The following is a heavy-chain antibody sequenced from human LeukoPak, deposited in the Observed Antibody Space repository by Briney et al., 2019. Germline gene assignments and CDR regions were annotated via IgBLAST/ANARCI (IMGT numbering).Heavy chain of an antibody. CDR2: IYHSGST. Sequence: SETLSLTCTVSGYSISSGYYWGWIRQPPGKGLEWIGSIYHSGSTYYNPSLKSRVTISVDTSKNQFSLKLSSVTAADTAVYYCAREGDSGPRAFDIWGQGTMVTVSS. CDR1: GYSISSGYY. CDR3: AREGDSGPRAFDI. D-gene: IGHD3-10*01. V-gene: IGHV4-38-2*02. J-gene: IGHJ3*02.